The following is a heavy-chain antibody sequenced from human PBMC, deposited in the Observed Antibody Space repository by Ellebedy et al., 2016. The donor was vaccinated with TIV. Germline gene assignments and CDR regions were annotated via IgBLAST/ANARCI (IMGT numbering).Heavy chain of an antibody. CDR2: IYPGDSNT. J-gene: IGHJ6*02. D-gene: IGHD5-12*01. Sequence: GESLKISCKGSGYSFTNYWIGWVRQMPGKGLEWMGIIYPGDSNTRYSPSFQGPVTISADKSITTAYLQWSSLKASDTAIYYCARLWYSGYDYYFYGMDVWGQGTTVTVSS. CDR1: GYSFTNYW. V-gene: IGHV5-51*01. CDR3: ARLWYSGYDYYFYGMDV.